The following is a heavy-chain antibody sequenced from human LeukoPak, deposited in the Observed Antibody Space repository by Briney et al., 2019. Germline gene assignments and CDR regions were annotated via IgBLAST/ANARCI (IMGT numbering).Heavy chain of an antibody. CDR2: ISPESGVT. Sequence: GASVKVSCKASGYNFNYYYLHWVRHAPGQGLEWMGWISPESGVTKFAQKCQGRVAMTRDRSISTVYMDLFTLRSDDTAVYFCARGRWTVTGSFDLWGQGTLVTVSS. J-gene: IGHJ5*02. CDR3: ARGRWTVTGSFDL. CDR1: GYNFNYYY. D-gene: IGHD5-18*01. V-gene: IGHV1-2*02.